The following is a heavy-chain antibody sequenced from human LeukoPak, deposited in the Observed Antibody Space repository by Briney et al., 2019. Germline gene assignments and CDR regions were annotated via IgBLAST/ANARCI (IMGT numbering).Heavy chain of an antibody. CDR3: ARVGVPAAIRSNYYYYMDV. J-gene: IGHJ6*03. CDR2: MNPNSGNT. V-gene: IGHV1-8*02. CDR1: GGTFSSYA. D-gene: IGHD2-2*02. Sequence: ASVKVSCKASGGTFSSYAISWVRQATGQGLEWMGWMNPNSGNTGYAQKFQGRVTMTRNTSISTAYMELSSLRSEDTAVYYCARVGVPAAIRSNYYYYMDVWGKGTTVTVSS.